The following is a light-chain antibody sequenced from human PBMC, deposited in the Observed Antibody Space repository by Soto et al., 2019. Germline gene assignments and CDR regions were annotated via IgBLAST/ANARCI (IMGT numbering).Light chain of an antibody. CDR2: GXS. CDR1: QTFRNN. J-gene: IGKJ5*01. CDR3: QQYNNWPPIT. Sequence: IVLTQSPGTLSLSPGERATLSCRASQTFRNNYLAWYGQKXCQAPSLXTXGXSTRATGIPARFSGSGSGTEFTLTISSLQSEDFAVYYCQQYNNWPPITFGQGTRLEIK. V-gene: IGKV3-15*01.